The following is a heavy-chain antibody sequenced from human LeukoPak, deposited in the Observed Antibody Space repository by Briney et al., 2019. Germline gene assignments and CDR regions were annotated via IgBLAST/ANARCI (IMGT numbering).Heavy chain of an antibody. Sequence: GGSLRLSCAASGFTVSSSYMSWDRQPPGKGLVWVSRIYVDGRTTNYADSVKGRFTISRDNAKNTVYLEMNSLSVEDTATYYCIRDFRSADLWGQGTLVTVTS. CDR1: GFTVSSSY. J-gene: IGHJ5*02. CDR3: IRDFRSADL. V-gene: IGHV3-74*01. CDR2: IYVDGRTT.